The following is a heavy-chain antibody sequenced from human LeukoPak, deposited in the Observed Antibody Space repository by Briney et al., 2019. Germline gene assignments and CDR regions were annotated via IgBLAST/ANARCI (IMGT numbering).Heavy chain of an antibody. CDR2: ISYDGSNK. V-gene: IGHV3-30*18. CDR1: GFTFSSYG. Sequence: GGSLRLSCAASGFTFSSYGMHWVRQAPGKGLEWVAVISYDGSNKYYADSVKGRFTISRDNSKSTLYLQMNSLRAEDTAVYYCAKGDSSSWYHHFDYWGQGTLVTVSS. J-gene: IGHJ4*02. CDR3: AKGDSSSWYHHFDY. D-gene: IGHD6-13*01.